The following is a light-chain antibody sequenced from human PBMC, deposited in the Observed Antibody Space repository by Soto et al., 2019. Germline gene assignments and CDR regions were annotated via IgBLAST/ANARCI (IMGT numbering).Light chain of an antibody. CDR3: QKRSNWPLT. CDR2: DAS. J-gene: IGKJ4*01. Sequence: EIVLTQSPATLALSPGERATLSCRASQSVSSYLAWYQQKPGQAPRLLIYDASNRATGIPARFSGSGSGTDFSLTISSLEPEDFAVYYCQKRSNWPLTFGGGTPVEIK. V-gene: IGKV3-11*01. CDR1: QSVSSY.